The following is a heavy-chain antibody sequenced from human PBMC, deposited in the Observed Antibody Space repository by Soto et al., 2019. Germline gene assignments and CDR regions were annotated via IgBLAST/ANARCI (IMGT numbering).Heavy chain of an antibody. V-gene: IGHV3-30*18. D-gene: IGHD6-25*01. J-gene: IGHJ4*02. CDR2: ISHDGSNQ. CDR1: GFTLRTSG. CDR3: AKDSSAAFDY. Sequence: GGSLRLSCVASGFTLRTSGMHWVRQAPSKGLEWVAVISHDGSNQFYAGSVKGRFTISRDNSKNMLYLQMNSLRADDSAVYFCAKDSSAAFDYWGQGTVVTVS.